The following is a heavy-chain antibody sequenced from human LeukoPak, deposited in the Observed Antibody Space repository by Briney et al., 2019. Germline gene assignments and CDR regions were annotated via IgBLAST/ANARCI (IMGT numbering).Heavy chain of an antibody. CDR2: ISDDGRHN. Sequence: GGSLRLSCAASGFTFSTYAMNWVRQAPGKGLEWVAVISDDGRHNYYADSVKGRFTLSRDNSKRTLYLQMNSLRAEDTAVYYCAKGFRGAATDAFDIWGQGTMVTVSS. V-gene: IGHV3-30*04. CDR1: GFTFSTYA. D-gene: IGHD3-10*01. J-gene: IGHJ3*02. CDR3: AKGFRGAATDAFDI.